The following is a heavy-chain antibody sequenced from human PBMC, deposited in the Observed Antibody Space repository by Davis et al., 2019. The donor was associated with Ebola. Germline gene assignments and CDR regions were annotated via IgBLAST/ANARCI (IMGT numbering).Heavy chain of an antibody. CDR1: GYTFTNYG. V-gene: IGHV1-18*04. J-gene: IGHJ4*02. CDR3: ARELRPSVGLLRSPQGY. CDR2: INPHNGNT. Sequence: ASVKVSCKASGYTFTNYGITWVRQAPGQGLEWMGWINPHNGNTNYAQNVQGRVTMTTETSTSTAYMEVGSLRSDDTAVYYCARELRPSVGLLRSPQGYWGQGTLVTVSS. D-gene: IGHD1-26*01.